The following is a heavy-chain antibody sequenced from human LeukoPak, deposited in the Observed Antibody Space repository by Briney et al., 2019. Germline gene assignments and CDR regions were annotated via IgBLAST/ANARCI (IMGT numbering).Heavy chain of an antibody. V-gene: IGHV4-34*01. Sequence: SETLSLTCAVYGGSFSGYYWSWIRQPPGKGLEWIGEINHSGSTNYNPSLKSRVTISVDTSKNQFSLQLNSVTPEDTAVYYCARGRSVRTGTFDYWGQGTLVTVSS. CDR2: INHSGST. D-gene: IGHD1/OR15-1a*01. CDR3: ARGRSVRTGTFDY. J-gene: IGHJ4*02. CDR1: GGSFSGYY.